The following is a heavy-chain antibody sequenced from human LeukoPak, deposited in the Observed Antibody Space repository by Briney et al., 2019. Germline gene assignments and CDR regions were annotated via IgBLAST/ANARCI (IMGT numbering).Heavy chain of an antibody. CDR2: ISTSGYTI. D-gene: IGHD2-2*01. Sequence: GGSLRLSCAASGFTFRDYYMSWIRQAPGKGLEWVSYISTSGYTIYYADSVKGRFTVSRDNAQNSLYLQMNSLRAEDTAVYYCAKGPAAMGWEGYFQHWGQGTLVTVSS. CDR3: AKGPAAMGWEGYFQH. CDR1: GFTFRDYY. V-gene: IGHV3-11*01. J-gene: IGHJ1*01.